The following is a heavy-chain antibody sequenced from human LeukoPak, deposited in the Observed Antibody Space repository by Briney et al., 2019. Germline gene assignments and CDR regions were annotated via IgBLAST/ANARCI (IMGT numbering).Heavy chain of an antibody. CDR1: GFTVSSNY. D-gene: IGHD6-19*01. CDR2: IYSGGNT. V-gene: IGHV3-53*01. J-gene: IGHJ4*02. Sequence: GASLRLSCAASGFTVSSNYMSWVRQAPGKRLEWVSVIYSGGNTYYADSVKGRFTISRDNSKNTLYLQMNSLRAEDTAVYYCARGWLGDYWGQGTLVTVSS. CDR3: ARGWLGDY.